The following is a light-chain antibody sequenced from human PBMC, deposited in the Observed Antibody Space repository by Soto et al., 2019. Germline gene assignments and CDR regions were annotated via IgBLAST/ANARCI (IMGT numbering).Light chain of an antibody. CDR2: AAS. V-gene: IGKV1-27*01. J-gene: IGKJ1*01. CDR3: QQYNSAPTWT. CDR1: QGISNY. Sequence: DIQMPPYPSPLYASVVYRVPITFLASQGISNYLAWYQQKPGKVPKLMIYAASTLQSGVPSLFSGSGSGTDFTLTISSLQTEDVATYDGQQYNSAPTWTVGQGTKGDIK.